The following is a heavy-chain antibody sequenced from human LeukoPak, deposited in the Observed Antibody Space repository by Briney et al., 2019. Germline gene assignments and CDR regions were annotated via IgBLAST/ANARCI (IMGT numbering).Heavy chain of an antibody. CDR1: GFTFSSYA. CDR3: AKDLGDYTSGWNGVFDY. Sequence: PGGSLRLSCAASGFTFSSYAMSWVRQAPGKGLEWVSAISGSGGSTYYADSVKGRFTISRDNSKNTLYLQMNSLRAEDTAVYYCAKDLGDYTSGWNGVFDYWGQGTLVSVSS. V-gene: IGHV3-23*01. J-gene: IGHJ4*02. CDR2: ISGSGGST. D-gene: IGHD6-19*01.